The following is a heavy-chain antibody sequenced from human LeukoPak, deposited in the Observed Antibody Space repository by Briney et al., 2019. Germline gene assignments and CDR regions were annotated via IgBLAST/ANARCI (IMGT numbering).Heavy chain of an antibody. V-gene: IGHV3-48*02. CDR1: GFTFSSYS. J-gene: IGHJ4*02. D-gene: IGHD4-11*01. Sequence: GGSLRLSCAASGFTFSSYSMNWVRQAPGKGLEWVSYISSSSSTIYYRDSVKGRFTISRDSAKNSLYLQMNSLRDEDTAVYYCAKDPHTVTTYFDYWGQGTLVTVSS. CDR3: AKDPHTVTTYFDY. CDR2: ISSSSSTI.